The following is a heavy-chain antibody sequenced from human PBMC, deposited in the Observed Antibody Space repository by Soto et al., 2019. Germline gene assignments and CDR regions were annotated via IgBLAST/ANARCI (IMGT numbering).Heavy chain of an antibody. D-gene: IGHD1-1*01. Sequence: QVPLQQWGAGLLKPSETLSLTCAVYGGSFSGYYWSWIRQPPGKGLEWIGEINHSGSTNYNPSLKSRATISVAXXKXQXXLKLSSVTTADTAVYYCARTRTTGTWRHYYYGMDVWAQGTTVTVSS. J-gene: IGHJ6*02. CDR2: INHSGST. V-gene: IGHV4-34*01. CDR1: GGSFSGYY. CDR3: ARTRTTGTWRHYYYGMDV.